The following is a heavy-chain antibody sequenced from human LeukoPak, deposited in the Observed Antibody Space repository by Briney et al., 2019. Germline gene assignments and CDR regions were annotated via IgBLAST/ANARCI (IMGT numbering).Heavy chain of an antibody. V-gene: IGHV4-59*01. CDR3: ARGLASAGAARPYWYFDL. D-gene: IGHD6-6*01. CDR1: GGSISSYY. Sequence: PSETLSLTCTVSGGSISSYYWSWIRQPPGKGLEWIGYIYYSGSTNYNPSLKSRVTISVDTSKNQFSLKLSSVTAADTAVYYCARGLASAGAARPYWYFDLWGRGTLVTVSS. CDR2: IYYSGST. J-gene: IGHJ2*01.